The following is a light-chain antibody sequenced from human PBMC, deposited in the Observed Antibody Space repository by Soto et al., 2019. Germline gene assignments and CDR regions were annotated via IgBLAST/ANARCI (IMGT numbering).Light chain of an antibody. CDR2: DAS. CDR3: QHRTDWPT. V-gene: IGKV3-11*01. CDR1: QSVSTY. J-gene: IGKJ1*01. Sequence: DIVLTQSPPTLSLSPGERATLSCRASQSVSTYLAWYQQRPGQAPRLLIYDASNRATGIPARFSGSGSGTDFTLTISSLEPEDFAVYYCQHRTDWPTFGQGTKVEIK.